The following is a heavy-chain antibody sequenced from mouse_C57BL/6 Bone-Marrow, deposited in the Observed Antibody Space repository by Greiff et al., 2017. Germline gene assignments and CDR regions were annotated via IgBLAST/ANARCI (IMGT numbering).Heavy chain of an antibody. D-gene: IGHD1-1*01. Sequence: EVQLQPSGGGLVQPGGSLKLSCAASGFTFSDYGMAWVRQAPRKGPEWVAFISNLAYSIYYADTVTGRFTISRENAKNTLYLEMSSLRSEDTAMYYCARHEYYGSSYGYFDVWGTGTTVTVSS. CDR3: ARHEYYGSSYGYFDV. J-gene: IGHJ1*03. V-gene: IGHV5-15*01. CDR2: ISNLAYSI. CDR1: GFTFSDYG.